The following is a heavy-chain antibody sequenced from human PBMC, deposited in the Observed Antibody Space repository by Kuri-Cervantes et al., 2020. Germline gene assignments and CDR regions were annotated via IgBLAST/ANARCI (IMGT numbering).Heavy chain of an antibody. V-gene: IGHV4-38-2*02. CDR2: IYHSGST. CDR3: AREGVRGAFDY. Sequence: GSLRLSCAVSGYSISSGYYWGWIRQPPGKGLEWIGSIYHSGSTYYNPSLKSRVTISVDTSKNQFSLKLSSVTAADTAVYYCAREGVRGAFDYWGQGTLVTVSS. CDR1: GYSISSGYY. D-gene: IGHD3-10*01. J-gene: IGHJ4*02.